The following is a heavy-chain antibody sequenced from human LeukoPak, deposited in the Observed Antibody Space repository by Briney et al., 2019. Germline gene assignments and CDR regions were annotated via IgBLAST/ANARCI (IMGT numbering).Heavy chain of an antibody. V-gene: IGHV3-48*04. CDR1: GFTLSSYS. D-gene: IGHD4-17*01. J-gene: IGHJ1*01. CDR3: ARGRRWATVTTSGEGAEYFQH. Sequence: GGSLRLSCAAAGFTLSSYSMNWVRQAPGRGLEWVSYISGGSSIIHYADSVKGRFTISRDNAKNSLYLQMNSLRAEDTAVYYCARGRRWATVTTSGEGAEYFQHWGQGTLVTVSS. CDR2: ISGGSSII.